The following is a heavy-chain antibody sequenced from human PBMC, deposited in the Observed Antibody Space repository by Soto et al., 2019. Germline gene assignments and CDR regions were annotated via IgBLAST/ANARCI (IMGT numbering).Heavy chain of an antibody. D-gene: IGHD3-10*01. CDR2: IIPIFDTP. J-gene: IGHJ6*02. CDR3: ATHGATTMARGAMKHYYYVMDV. CDR1: GGIFSSFT. V-gene: IGHV1-69*06. Sequence: SVKVSCKASGGIFSSFTISWVRQAPGQGLEWLGGIIPIFDTPTYAQNFQGRVTITADKSTNTVYMELSSLRSEDTAVYYCATHGATTMARGAMKHYYYVMDVWGQGTTVTVSS.